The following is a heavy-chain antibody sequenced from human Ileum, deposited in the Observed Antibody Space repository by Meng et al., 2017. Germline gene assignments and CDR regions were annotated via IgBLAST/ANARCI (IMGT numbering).Heavy chain of an antibody. J-gene: IGHJ3*02. CDR1: GFTFSSYG. CDR2: IWYDGSNK. CDR3: ARGHLDYGDYVGAFDI. Sequence: GGSLRLSCAASGFTFSSYGMHWVRQAPGKGLEWVAVIWYDGSNKYYADSVKGRFTISRDNSKNTLYLQMNSLRAEDTAVYYCARGHLDYGDYVGAFDIWGQGTMVTVSS. V-gene: IGHV3-33*01. D-gene: IGHD4-17*01.